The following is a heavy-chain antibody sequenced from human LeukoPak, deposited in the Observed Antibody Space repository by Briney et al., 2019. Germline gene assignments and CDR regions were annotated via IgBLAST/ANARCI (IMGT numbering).Heavy chain of an antibody. J-gene: IGHJ4*02. CDR2: INHSGST. CDR1: GGSFSGYY. CDR3: ARVKVGFGELLYLDSYYFDY. V-gene: IGHV4-34*01. D-gene: IGHD3-10*01. Sequence: PSETLSLTCAVYGGSFSGYYWSWIRQPPGKGLEWIGEINHSGSTNYNPSLKSRVTISVDTSKNQFSLKLSSVTAADTAVYYCARVKVGFGELLYLDSYYFDYWGQGTLVTVSS.